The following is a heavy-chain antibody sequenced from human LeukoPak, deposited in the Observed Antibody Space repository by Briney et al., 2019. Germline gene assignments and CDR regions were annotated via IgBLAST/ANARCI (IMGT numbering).Heavy chain of an antibody. CDR2: ISGSGGST. CDR1: GFTFSSYA. J-gene: IGHJ4*02. V-gene: IGHV3-23*01. Sequence: GGSLRLSCAASGFTFSSYAMSWVRQAPGEGLEWVSAISGSGGSTYYADSVKGRFTISRDNSKNTLYLKMNRVRAEDTAVYYCARDARTDIDYWGQGTLVTVSS. D-gene: IGHD1-1*01. CDR3: ARDARTDIDY.